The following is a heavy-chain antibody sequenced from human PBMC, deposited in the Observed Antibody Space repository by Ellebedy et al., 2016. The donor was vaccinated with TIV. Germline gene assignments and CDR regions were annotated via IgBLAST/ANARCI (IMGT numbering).Heavy chain of an antibody. CDR1: GDSISSYY. CDR2: IYYSGST. Sequence: MPSETLSLTCTVSGDSISSYYWSWIRQPPGKGLEWIGYIYYSGSTNYNPSLKSRVTISVDTSKNQFSLKLSPVTAADTAVYYCARLQRGPIAAAGRIDDYWGQGTLVTVSS. D-gene: IGHD6-13*01. J-gene: IGHJ4*02. CDR3: ARLQRGPIAAAGRIDDY. V-gene: IGHV4-59*08.